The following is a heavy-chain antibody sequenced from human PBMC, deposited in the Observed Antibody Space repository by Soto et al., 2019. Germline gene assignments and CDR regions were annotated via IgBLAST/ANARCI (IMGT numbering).Heavy chain of an antibody. CDR3: ARGSYISSWYSLDY. V-gene: IGHV1-18*04. J-gene: IGHJ4*02. Sequence: GASVKVSCKASGYTFTSYGISWVRQAPGQGLEWMGWISAHNGNTDYAQKFQGRVTMTTDTSTSTASMGLRSLRSDDTAVYYCARGSYISSWYSLDYWGQGTLVTVSS. CDR2: ISAHNGNT. D-gene: IGHD6-13*01. CDR1: GYTFTSYG.